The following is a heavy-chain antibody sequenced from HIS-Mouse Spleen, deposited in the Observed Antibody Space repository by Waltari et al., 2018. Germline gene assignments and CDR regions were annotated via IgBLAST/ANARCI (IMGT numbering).Heavy chain of an antibody. CDR2: ISYDGSNK. V-gene: IGHV3-30*18. CDR1: GFTFSTYC. CDR3: AKASSGWLDY. Sequence: QVQLVESGGGVVQPGRSLRLSCAASGFTFSTYCMPWVRQAPGKGLEGVAVISYDGSNKYYADSVKGRFTISRDNSKNTLYLQMNSLRAEDTAVYYCAKASSGWLDYWGQGTLVTVSS. D-gene: IGHD6-19*01. J-gene: IGHJ4*02.